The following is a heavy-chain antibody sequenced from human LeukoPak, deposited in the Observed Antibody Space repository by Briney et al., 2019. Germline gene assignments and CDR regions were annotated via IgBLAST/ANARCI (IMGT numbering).Heavy chain of an antibody. CDR1: GGTFSSYA. J-gene: IGHJ3*02. D-gene: IGHD3-9*01. Sequence: SVKVSCKASGGTFSSYAISWVRQAPGQGLEWMGRIIPILGIANYAQKFQGRVTITADKSTSTAYMELSSLRSEDTAVYYCASPDILTGTGAFDIWGQGTMVTISS. CDR2: IIPILGIA. V-gene: IGHV1-69*04. CDR3: ASPDILTGTGAFDI.